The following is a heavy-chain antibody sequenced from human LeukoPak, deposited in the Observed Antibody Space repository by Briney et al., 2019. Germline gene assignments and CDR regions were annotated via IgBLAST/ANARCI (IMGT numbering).Heavy chain of an antibody. V-gene: IGHV4-59*01. D-gene: IGHD5-18*01. CDR2: IYYSGST. Sequence: SETLSLTCTVSGGSISSYYGSWIRQPPGKGLEWIGYIYYSGSTNYNPSLKSRVTISVDTSKNQFSLKLSSVTAADTAVYYCARDSISYGVDYWGQGALVTVSS. CDR1: GGSISSYY. J-gene: IGHJ4*02. CDR3: ARDSISYGVDY.